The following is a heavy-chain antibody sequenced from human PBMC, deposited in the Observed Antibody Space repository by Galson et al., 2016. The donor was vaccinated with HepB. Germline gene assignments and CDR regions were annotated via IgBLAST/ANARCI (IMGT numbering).Heavy chain of an antibody. D-gene: IGHD6-13*01. Sequence: SVKVSCKASGYTFTGYYLHWVRQAPGQGLEWMGWINPNSGGTNYAQKFQGWVTMTRDTSISTAYMDLSRLKSDDTAVYYFAKSQGSSSWVDAFDIWGQGTMVTVSS. V-gene: IGHV1-2*04. CDR3: AKSQGSSSWVDAFDI. J-gene: IGHJ3*02. CDR1: GYTFTGYY. CDR2: INPNSGGT.